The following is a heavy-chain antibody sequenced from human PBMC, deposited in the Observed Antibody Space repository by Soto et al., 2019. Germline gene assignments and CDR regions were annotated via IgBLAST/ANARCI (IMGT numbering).Heavy chain of an antibody. CDR1: GGTFSSYA. Sequence: ASVKVSCKASGGTFSSYAISWVRQAPGQGLEWMGGIIPIFGTANYAQKFQGRVTITADESTSTAYMELSSLRSEDTAVYYCARHLRFLEWLTDAFDIWGQGTMVTVSS. CDR3: ARHLRFLEWLTDAFDI. V-gene: IGHV1-69*13. CDR2: IIPIFGTA. J-gene: IGHJ3*02. D-gene: IGHD3-3*01.